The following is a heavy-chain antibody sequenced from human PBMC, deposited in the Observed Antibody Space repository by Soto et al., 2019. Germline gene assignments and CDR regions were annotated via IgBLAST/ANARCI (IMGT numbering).Heavy chain of an antibody. J-gene: IGHJ6*03. V-gene: IGHV3-30*18. CDR2: ISYDGSNK. CDR1: GFTFSRYG. Sequence: GGSLRLSCAASGFTFSRYGMHWVRQAPGKGLEWVAVISYDGSNKYYADSVKGRFTISRDNSKNTLYLQMNSLRAEDTAVYYCAKDGFYDILTQHSYYYYMDVWGKGTTVTVSS. D-gene: IGHD3-9*01. CDR3: AKDGFYDILTQHSYYYYMDV.